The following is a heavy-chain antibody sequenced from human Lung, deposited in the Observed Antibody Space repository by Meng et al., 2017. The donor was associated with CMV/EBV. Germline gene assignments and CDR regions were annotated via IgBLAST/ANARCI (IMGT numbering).Heavy chain of an antibody. V-gene: IGHV1-2*02. CDR2: INPKSGGT. J-gene: IGHJ4*03. CDR3: TSAPGDY. CDR1: GYTFIDSY. D-gene: IGHD1-14*01. Sequence: QVRLVQSGAEVKRPGASVKVSAKATGYTFIDSYRHGVRPAPGQGLEWVGWINPKSGGTHYAQSFQGRVTITRDTSINTVYVEISSLKSDDTAVYYCTSAPGDYWGQGTLVTVSS.